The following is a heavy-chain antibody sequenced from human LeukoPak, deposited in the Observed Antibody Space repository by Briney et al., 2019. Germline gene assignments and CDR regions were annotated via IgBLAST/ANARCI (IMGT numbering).Heavy chain of an antibody. J-gene: IGHJ6*02. Sequence: GSLRLSCAASGFTFSSYAMNWVRQAPGKGLEWVSGISGGVGDTYYADSVKGRFTVSRDNSKNTLFLQMSSLRAEDTAVYYCAKASGYNYYFGMDVWGQGTTVTVSS. D-gene: IGHD7-27*01. V-gene: IGHV3-23*01. CDR1: GFTFSSYA. CDR3: AKASGYNYYFGMDV. CDR2: ISGGVGDT.